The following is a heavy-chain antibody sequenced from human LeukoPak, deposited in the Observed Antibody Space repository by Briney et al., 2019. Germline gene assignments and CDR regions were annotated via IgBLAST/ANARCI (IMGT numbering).Heavy chain of an antibody. V-gene: IGHV4-39*07. D-gene: IGHD7-27*01. J-gene: IGHJ4*02. CDR1: GGSISSSSYY. Sequence: SETLSLTCTVSGGSISSSSYYWGWIRQPPGKGLEWIGSIYYSGSTYYNPSLKSRVTISVDTSKNQFSLKLSSVTAADTAVYYCASTGWVNWGSAFDYWGQGNLVTVSS. CDR2: IYYSGST. CDR3: ASTGWVNWGSAFDY.